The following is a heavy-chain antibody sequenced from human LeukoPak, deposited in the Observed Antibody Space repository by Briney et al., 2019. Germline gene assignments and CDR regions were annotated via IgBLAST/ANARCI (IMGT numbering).Heavy chain of an antibody. CDR2: NKCDGSST. CDR1: GFTFSSYL. D-gene: IGHD4-23*01. V-gene: IGHV3-74*01. J-gene: IGHJ4*02. CDR3: ARELSSTVVTLGIVGY. Sequence: PGGSLRLSCAASGFTFSSYLMHWVPQAPGKGLVWVSPNKCDGSSTNYADSVKGRFTLSRDNAKNTLYLQMNSLRAEDTAVYYCARELSSTVVTLGIVGYWGQGTLVTVSS.